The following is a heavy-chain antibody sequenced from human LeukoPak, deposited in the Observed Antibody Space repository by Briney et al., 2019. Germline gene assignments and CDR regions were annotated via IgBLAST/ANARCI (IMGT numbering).Heavy chain of an antibody. CDR2: IRYDGSNK. V-gene: IGHV3-30*02. CDR3: ATFNYDSSGYYEVWERFHYFDY. D-gene: IGHD3-22*01. Sequence: GGSLRLSCAASGFTFSSYAMSWVRQAPGKGLEWVAFIRYDGSNKYYADSVKGRFTISRDNSKNTLYLQMNSLRAEDTAVYYCATFNYDSSGYYEVWERFHYFDYWGQGTLVTVSS. J-gene: IGHJ4*02. CDR1: GFTFSSYA.